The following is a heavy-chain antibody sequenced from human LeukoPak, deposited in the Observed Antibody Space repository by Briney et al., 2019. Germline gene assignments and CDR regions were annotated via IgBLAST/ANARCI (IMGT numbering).Heavy chain of an antibody. V-gene: IGHV3-33*01. CDR2: IWYDGSNK. CDR3: AREETYYDILTGYYKAFDY. D-gene: IGHD3-9*01. Sequence: GGSLRLSCAASGFTFSSYGMHWVRQAPGKGLEWVAVIWYDGSNKYYADSVKGRFTISRDNSKNTLYLQMNSLRAEDTAVYYCAREETYYDILTGYYKAFDYWGQGTLVTVSS. J-gene: IGHJ4*02. CDR1: GFTFSSYG.